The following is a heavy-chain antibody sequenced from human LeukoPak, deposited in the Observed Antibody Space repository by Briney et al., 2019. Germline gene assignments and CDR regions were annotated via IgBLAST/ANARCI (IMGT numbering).Heavy chain of an antibody. CDR2: IYYSGST. CDR1: GGSISSSSYY. Sequence: SETLSLTCTVSGGSISSSSYYWGWLRQPPGRGLEWIGSIYYSGSTYYNPSLKTRVTISVDTSKNQFSLKLSSVTAADTAVYYCASYGTMVRGVILGYFQHWGQGTLVTVSS. J-gene: IGHJ1*01. CDR3: ASYGTMVRGVILGYFQH. V-gene: IGHV4-39*07. D-gene: IGHD3-10*01.